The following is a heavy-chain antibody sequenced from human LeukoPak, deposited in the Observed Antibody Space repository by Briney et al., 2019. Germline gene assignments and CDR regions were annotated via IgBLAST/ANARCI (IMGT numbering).Heavy chain of an antibody. Sequence: PSQTLSLTCTVSGGSVSRGDYYWSWIRQPPGKGLEWIGYIYYTGITYYNLSLKSRVTMSVDTSKNQFSLKLNSVTAADTAVYYCASGEVATSQFDPWGQGTLVTVSS. CDR1: GGSVSRGDYY. J-gene: IGHJ5*02. CDR2: IYYTGIT. CDR3: ASGEVATSQFDP. V-gene: IGHV4-30-4*01. D-gene: IGHD5-24*01.